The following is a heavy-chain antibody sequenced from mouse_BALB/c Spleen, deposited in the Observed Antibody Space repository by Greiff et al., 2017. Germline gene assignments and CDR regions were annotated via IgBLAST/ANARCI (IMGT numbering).Heavy chain of an antibody. CDR1: GFTFSSYG. CDR2: ISSGGSYT. V-gene: IGHV5-6*01. D-gene: IGHD2-4*01. CDR3: ARATTMTSHWYFDV. Sequence: EVKLVESGGDLVKPGGSLKLSCAASGFTFSSYGMSWVRQTPDKRLEWVATISSGGSYTYYPDSVKGRFTISRDNAKNTLYLQMSSLKSEDTAMYYCARATTMTSHWYFDVWGAGTTVTVSS. J-gene: IGHJ1*01.